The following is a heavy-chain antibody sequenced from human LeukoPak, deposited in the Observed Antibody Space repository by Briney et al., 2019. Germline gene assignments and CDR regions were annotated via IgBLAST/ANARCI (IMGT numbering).Heavy chain of an antibody. Sequence: PSETLSLTCAVYGRSFSGYYWGWIRQPPGKGLEWIGSIYHSGSTYYNPSLKSRVTISVDTSKNQFSLKLSSVTAADTAVYYCARDNIVVVAATKAYYFDYWGQGTLVTVSS. CDR3: ARDNIVVVAATKAYYFDY. CDR1: GRSFSGYY. D-gene: IGHD2-15*01. J-gene: IGHJ4*02. CDR2: IYHSGST. V-gene: IGHV4-38-2*02.